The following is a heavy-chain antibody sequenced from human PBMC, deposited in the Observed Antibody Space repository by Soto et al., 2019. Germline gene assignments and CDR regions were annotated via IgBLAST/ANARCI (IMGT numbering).Heavy chain of an antibody. CDR2: ISGSGGST. D-gene: IGHD5-18*01. V-gene: IGHV3-23*01. CDR1: GFTFSSYA. J-gene: IGHJ4*02. CDR3: AKGADTGKVTTDYDD. Sequence: EVQLLESGGGLVQPGGSLRLSCAASGFTFSSYAMSWVRQAPGKGLEWVSAISGSGGSTYYADAVKGRFTISRDNSKNTLYLEMKSLRAENTAVYYGAKGADTGKVTTDYDDWGQGTLVTVSS.